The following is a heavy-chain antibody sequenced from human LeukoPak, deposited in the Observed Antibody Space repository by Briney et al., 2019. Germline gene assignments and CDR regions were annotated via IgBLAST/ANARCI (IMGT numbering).Heavy chain of an antibody. D-gene: IGHD6-19*01. Sequence: SETLSLTCAVSGGSISSSNWWSWVRQPPGKGLEWIGEIYHSGSTNYNPSLKSRVTISVDKSKNQFSLKLSSVTAADTAVYYCARWYSSGWSRQGFDYWGQGTLVTVSS. CDR3: ARWYSSGWSRQGFDY. CDR2: IYHSGST. V-gene: IGHV4-4*02. J-gene: IGHJ4*02. CDR1: GGSISSSNW.